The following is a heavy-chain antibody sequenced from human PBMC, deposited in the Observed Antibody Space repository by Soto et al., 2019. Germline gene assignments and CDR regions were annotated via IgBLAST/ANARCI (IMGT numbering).Heavy chain of an antibody. CDR2: INAKRGGT. Sequence: QVQLVQSGAEVKKPGASVKVSCKSSGYSFTDYNIHWVRQAPGQGLEWLGRINAKRGGTSTAQKFQGGVTMTTDTSISTASMELTRLTSDDTDIYYCARGDSTDCSNGVCSFFYNHDMDVWGQGTTVTVSS. CDR1: GYSFTDYN. J-gene: IGHJ6*02. V-gene: IGHV1-2*05. CDR3: ARGDSTDCSNGVCSFFYNHDMDV. D-gene: IGHD2-8*01.